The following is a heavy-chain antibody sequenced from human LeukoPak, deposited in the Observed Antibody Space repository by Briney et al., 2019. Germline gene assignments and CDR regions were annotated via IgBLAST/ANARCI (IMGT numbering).Heavy chain of an antibody. J-gene: IGHJ5*02. CDR2: ISAYNGNT. D-gene: IGHD6-13*01. V-gene: IGHV1-18*01. CDR1: GYTFTSYG. CDR3: ARVSSPRNRAPMFYSSSSWFDP. Sequence: GASVKVSCKASGYTFTSYGISWVLQAPGQGLEWMGWISAYNGNTNYAQKLQGRVTMTTDTSTSTAYMELRSLRSDDTAVYYCARVSSPRNRAPMFYSSSSWFDPWGQGTLVTVSS.